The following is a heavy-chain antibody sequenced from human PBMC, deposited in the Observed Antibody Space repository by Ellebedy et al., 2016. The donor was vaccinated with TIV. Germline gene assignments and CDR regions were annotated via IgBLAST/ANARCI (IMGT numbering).Heavy chain of an antibody. V-gene: IGHV3-23*01. Sequence: PGGSLRLSCAASGFTFSSYAMSWVRQAPGKGLERVSTISNTGSRTYYADSVEGRFIISRDNAKNRLYLQMTSLRTEDTALYYCAEEAAAGTRGAFHIWGQGTMVTVSS. CDR1: GFTFSSYA. CDR3: AEEAAAGTRGAFHI. D-gene: IGHD6-13*01. J-gene: IGHJ3*02. CDR2: ISNTGSRT.